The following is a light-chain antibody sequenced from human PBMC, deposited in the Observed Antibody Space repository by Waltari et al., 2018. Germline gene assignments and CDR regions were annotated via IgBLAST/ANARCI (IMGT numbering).Light chain of an antibody. V-gene: IGKV1-9*01. J-gene: IGKJ1*01. Sequence: IQLTQSPSSLSASVGDRVTITCRASNGISHYLAWYQQKPGKAPKLLIYAASTLQSGVPSRFSGSGSGTDFTLTISSLQPEDFATYYCQQLNSYQWTFGQGTKVEIK. CDR1: NGISHY. CDR3: QQLNSYQWT. CDR2: AAS.